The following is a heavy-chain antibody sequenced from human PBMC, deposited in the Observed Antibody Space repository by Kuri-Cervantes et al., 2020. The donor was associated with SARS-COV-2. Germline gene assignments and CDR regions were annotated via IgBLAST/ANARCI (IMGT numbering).Heavy chain of an antibody. Sequence: GSLRLSCTVSGGSISSSSYYWGWIRQPPGKGLEWVGSIYYSGSTYYNPSLKSRVTISVDTSKNQFSLKLSSVTAADTAVYHCARHYITRYFALWGRGTLVTVSS. CDR1: GGSISSSSYY. J-gene: IGHJ2*01. D-gene: IGHD2-2*01. CDR2: IYYSGST. CDR3: ARHYITRYFAL. V-gene: IGHV4-39*01.